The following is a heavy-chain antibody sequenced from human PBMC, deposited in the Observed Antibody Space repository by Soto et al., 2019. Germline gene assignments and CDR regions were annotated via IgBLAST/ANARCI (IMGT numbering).Heavy chain of an antibody. CDR2: INHSGST. Sequence: PSETLSLTCAAFGGSFSGYYWSWIRQPPGKCLEWIGEINHSGSTNHNPSLKSRVTISVDTSKNQFYLNLRSVTAADTAVYYCARDRYGNYYHYGMDVWGQGXTVTVYS. CDR3: ARDRYGNYYHYGMDV. V-gene: IGHV4-34*01. CDR1: GGSFSGYY. D-gene: IGHD5-18*01. J-gene: IGHJ6*02.